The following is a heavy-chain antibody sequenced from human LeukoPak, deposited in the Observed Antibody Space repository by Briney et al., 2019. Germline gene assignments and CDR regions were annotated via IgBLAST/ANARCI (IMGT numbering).Heavy chain of an antibody. D-gene: IGHD3-22*01. V-gene: IGHV3-23*01. CDR1: GFTFSSYA. CDR2: ISGSGGSK. Sequence: GGSLRLSCAASGFTFSSYAMSWVRQAPGKGLEWVSAISGSGGSKYYADSVKGRFTISRHNSKNTLYLQMNSLRAEDTAVYYCARDAYYDSSGKNAFDIWGQGTMVTVSS. J-gene: IGHJ3*02. CDR3: ARDAYYDSSGKNAFDI.